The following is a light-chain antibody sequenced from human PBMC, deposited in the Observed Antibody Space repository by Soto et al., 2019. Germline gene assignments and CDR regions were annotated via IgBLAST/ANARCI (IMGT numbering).Light chain of an antibody. CDR1: KSVSSSY. Sequence: DIVLTQSPGTLSLSPGERATLSSRASKSVSSSYLAWYQQKPGQAPRLVIYAASSRATGISDRFSGSGSGIDFTLTISRLEPEDFAVYYCQQYGSSTWTFGQGTKVEI. J-gene: IGKJ1*01. V-gene: IGKV3-20*01. CDR2: AAS. CDR3: QQYGSSTWT.